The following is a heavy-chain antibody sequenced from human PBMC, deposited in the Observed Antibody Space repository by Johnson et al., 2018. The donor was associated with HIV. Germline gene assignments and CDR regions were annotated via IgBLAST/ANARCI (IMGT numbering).Heavy chain of an antibody. CDR3: AKERTAMVTPFDA. D-gene: IGHD5-18*01. Sequence: VQLVESGGGLVQPGGSLRLSCAGSGFIFSSSWIHWVRQVPGKGLVWVSRSKSDGSTTTYADSVKGRFTISRDKAKNTLHLQMNSLRVEDTAVYYCAKERTAMVTPFDAWGQGTRVTVSS. CDR2: SKSDGSTT. CDR1: GFIFSSSW. V-gene: IGHV3-74*01. J-gene: IGHJ3*01.